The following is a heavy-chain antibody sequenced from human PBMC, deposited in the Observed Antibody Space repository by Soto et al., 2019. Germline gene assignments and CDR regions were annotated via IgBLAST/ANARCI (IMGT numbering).Heavy chain of an antibody. V-gene: IGHV4-34*01. CDR2: INHSGST. CDR1: GGSFSGYY. CDR3: ARGSLAIFGVVIITGYYFDY. Sequence: SETLSLTCAVYGGSFSGYYWSWIRQPPGKGLEWIGEINHSGSTNYNPSLKSRVTISVDTSKNQFSLKLSSVTAADTAVYYCARGSLAIFGVVIITGYYFDYWGQGTLVTVSS. J-gene: IGHJ4*02. D-gene: IGHD3-3*01.